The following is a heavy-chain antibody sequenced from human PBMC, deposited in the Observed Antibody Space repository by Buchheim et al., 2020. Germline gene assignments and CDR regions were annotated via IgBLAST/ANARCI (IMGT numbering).Heavy chain of an antibody. V-gene: IGHV5-51*01. D-gene: IGHD5-12*01. CDR1: GYSFTSYW. J-gene: IGHJ6*02. CDR3: AVKLDPVGPSYYYGMDV. CDR2: IYPGDSDT. Sequence: EVQLVQSGAEVKKPGESLKISCKGSGYSFTSYWIGWVRQMPGKGLEWMGIIYPGDSDTRYSPSFQGQVTISADKSLSPAYPQWSSLKASDTAMYYCAVKLDPVGPSYYYGMDVWGQGTT.